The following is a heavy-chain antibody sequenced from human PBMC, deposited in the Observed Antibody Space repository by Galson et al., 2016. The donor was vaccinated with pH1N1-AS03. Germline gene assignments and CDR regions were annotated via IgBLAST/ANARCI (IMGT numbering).Heavy chain of an antibody. CDR1: GYTFTGFY. CDR2: INPNSGVT. Sequence: SVKVSCKASGYTFTGFYVNWVRQAPGQGLEWMGWINPNSGVTNYAQKFQAWVTMTRDTSSSTAYMELSGLKSDDTAVYYCARDPRRPCSSSTCPTAYYFGMDVWGQGTTVIVSS. V-gene: IGHV1-2*04. CDR3: ARDPRRPCSSSTCPTAYYFGMDV. J-gene: IGHJ6*02. D-gene: IGHD2-2*01.